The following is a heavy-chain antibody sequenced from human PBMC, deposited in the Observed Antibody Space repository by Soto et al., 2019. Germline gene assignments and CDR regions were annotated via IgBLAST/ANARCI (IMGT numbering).Heavy chain of an antibody. J-gene: IGHJ4*02. V-gene: IGHV3-33*01. CDR1: GFTFSSYG. Sequence: GGSLRLSCAASGFTFSSYGMHWVRQAPGKGLEWVAVIWYDGSNKYYADSVKGRFTISRDNSKNTLYLQMNSLRAEDTAVYYCARDHGYYDILTGYYKTPSYYFDYWGQGTLVTVSS. CDR2: IWYDGSNK. CDR3: ARDHGYYDILTGYYKTPSYYFDY. D-gene: IGHD3-9*01.